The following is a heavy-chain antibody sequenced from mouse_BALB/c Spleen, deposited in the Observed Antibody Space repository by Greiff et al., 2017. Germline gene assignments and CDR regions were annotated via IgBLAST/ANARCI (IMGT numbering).Heavy chain of an antibody. D-gene: IGHD2-4*01. CDR2: INPGSGGT. J-gene: IGHJ4*01. Sequence: VQLQQSGAELVRPGTSVKVSCKASGYAFTNYLIEWVKQRPGQGLEWIGVINPGSGGTNYNEKFKGKATLTADKSSSTAYMQLSSLTSDDSAVYFCARRGIYYDYVYYAMDYWGQGTSVTVSS. CDR3: ARRGIYYDYVYYAMDY. CDR1: GYAFTNYL. V-gene: IGHV1-54*03.